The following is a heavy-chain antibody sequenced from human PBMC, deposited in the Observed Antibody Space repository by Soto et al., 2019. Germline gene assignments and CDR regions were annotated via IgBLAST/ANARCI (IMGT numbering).Heavy chain of an antibody. J-gene: IGHJ6*02. CDR2: IQYNGYS. Sequence: QVQLQESGPGLVKPSETLSLTCTVSGGSITNYYCSWFRQPPGKGLEWIGYIQYNGYSAYNRSLKRRVTMSMDTSKTQSSLMVESVTATDTAVYYCARHGFGPLHGLVDVWGQGTTVIVSS. CDR3: ARHGFGPLHGLVDV. D-gene: IGHD3-10*01. V-gene: IGHV4-59*08. CDR1: GGSITNYY.